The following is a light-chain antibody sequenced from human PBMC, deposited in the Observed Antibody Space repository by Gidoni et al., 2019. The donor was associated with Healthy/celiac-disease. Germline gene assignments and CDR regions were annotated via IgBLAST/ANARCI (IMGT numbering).Light chain of an antibody. CDR3: QQNSNWLT. Sequence: EIVLTQSPATLSLSPGERATLSCRASQSVSSYLAWYQQKPGQAPSLLIYDASNRATGIPARFSGSGSGTDFTLTISSLEPEDFAVYYCQQNSNWLTFGGGTKVEIK. V-gene: IGKV3-11*01. CDR1: QSVSSY. J-gene: IGKJ4*01. CDR2: DAS.